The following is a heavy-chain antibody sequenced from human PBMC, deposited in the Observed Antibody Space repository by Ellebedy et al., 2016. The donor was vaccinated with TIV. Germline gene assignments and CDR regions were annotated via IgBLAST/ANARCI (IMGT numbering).Heavy chain of an antibody. D-gene: IGHD3-10*02. CDR3: ARYLVRGAMPAYFDS. Sequence: MPSETLSLTCTVSGGSISNYYWTWIRQPPGKGLEWIGYIYYIGSANYNPSLTSRVTISADTSKNQFSLKLPSVTAADTSVYYCARYLVRGAMPAYFDSWGRGTLVAVSS. V-gene: IGHV4-59*08. CDR1: GGSISNYY. J-gene: IGHJ4*02. CDR2: IYYIGSA.